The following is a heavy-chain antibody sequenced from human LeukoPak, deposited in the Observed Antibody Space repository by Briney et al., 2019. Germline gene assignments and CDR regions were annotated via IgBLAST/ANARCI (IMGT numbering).Heavy chain of an antibody. CDR1: GFTFSSYC. CDR3: AKDRCSNGIGCYYYYMDV. CDR2: IQNDGSNE. D-gene: IGHD2-8*01. Sequence: GGSLRLSCAASGFTFSSYCMHWVRQAPGKGLEWVAYIQNDGSNEQYADSVKGRFSISRDSSKNILYLQMNSLRAEDTAVYYCAKDRCSNGIGCYYYYMDVWGKGTTVTISS. J-gene: IGHJ6*03. V-gene: IGHV3-30*02.